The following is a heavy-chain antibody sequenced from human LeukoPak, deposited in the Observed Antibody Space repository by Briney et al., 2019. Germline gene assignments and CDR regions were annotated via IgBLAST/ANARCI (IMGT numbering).Heavy chain of an antibody. CDR3: ARVTSGVPAAFDY. Sequence: ASVKVSCKASGYTFTSYDINWVRQATGQGLEWMGWMNPNSGNTGYAQKFQGRVTMTRNTSISTAYMELSSLRSDDTAVYYCARVTSGVPAAFDYWGQGTLVTVSS. D-gene: IGHD2-2*01. J-gene: IGHJ4*02. CDR2: MNPNSGNT. V-gene: IGHV1-8*01. CDR1: GYTFTSYD.